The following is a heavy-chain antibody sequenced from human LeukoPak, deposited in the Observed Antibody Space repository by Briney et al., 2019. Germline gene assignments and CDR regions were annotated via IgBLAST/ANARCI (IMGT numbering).Heavy chain of an antibody. V-gene: IGHV1-69*05. Sequence: SVKVSCKASGDSVSHDISWVRQAPGQGFEWMGGIIPMSRTTDYAQKFRDRVAITTDESTSTVYMEVRSLSFEDTAIYYCASDSGSGMYYMDVWGKGTTVAVAS. CDR2: IIPMSRTT. CDR3: ASDSGSGMYYMDV. CDR1: GDSVSHD. D-gene: IGHD3-10*01. J-gene: IGHJ6*03.